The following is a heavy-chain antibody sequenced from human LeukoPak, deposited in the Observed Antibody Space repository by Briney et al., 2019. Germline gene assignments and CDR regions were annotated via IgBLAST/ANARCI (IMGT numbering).Heavy chain of an antibody. CDR3: ARVHDTTGYYHYFDS. V-gene: IGHV3-30*03. Sequence: PGGSRRLSCEASGFTFGSYAMSWVRQAPDKGLEWVAMISYHGSNEYYADSVKGRFTISRDNSKNTLYLQMNNPRVEDTAIYYCARVHDTTGYYHYFDSWGQGTLVTVSS. CDR1: GFTFGSYA. CDR2: ISYHGSNE. J-gene: IGHJ4*02. D-gene: IGHD3-9*01.